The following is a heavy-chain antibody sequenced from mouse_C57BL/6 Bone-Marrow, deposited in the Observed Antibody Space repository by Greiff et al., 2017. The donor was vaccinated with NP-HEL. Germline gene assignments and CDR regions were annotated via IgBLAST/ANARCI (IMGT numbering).Heavy chain of an antibody. CDR2: IDPENGDT. J-gene: IGHJ4*01. V-gene: IGHV14-4*01. Sequence: EVQLQQSGAELVRPGASVKLSCTASGFNIKDDYMHWVKQRPEQGLEWIGWIDPENGDTAYASKFQGKATITAATSSNTAYLQLSSLTSEDTAVYYCTTWGCDAMDYWGQGTSVTVSS. CDR1: GFNIKDDY. CDR3: TTWGCDAMDY.